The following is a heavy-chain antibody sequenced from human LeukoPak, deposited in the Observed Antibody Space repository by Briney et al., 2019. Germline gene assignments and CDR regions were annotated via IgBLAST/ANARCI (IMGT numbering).Heavy chain of an antibody. J-gene: IGHJ3*01. V-gene: IGHV4-39*01. CDR1: GDSIISNIYW. CDR3: SRRRHNFDFYDV. D-gene: IGHD3/OR15-3a*01. Sequence: SETLSLTCTVSGDSIISNIYWWDWVRLPPGKGLQWIGATFYTGRTFYSPSLKSRVTISVDTSKNQFSLDLSSATAADTAVYYCSRRRHNFDFYDVWGQGTRVTVSS. CDR2: TFYTGRT.